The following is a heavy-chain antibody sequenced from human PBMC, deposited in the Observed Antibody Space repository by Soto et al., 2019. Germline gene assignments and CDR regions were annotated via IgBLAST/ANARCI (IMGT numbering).Heavy chain of an antibody. CDR2: IYSGGYT. D-gene: IGHD1-26*01. CDR3: ARDLPAPLFGATTSYGMDV. Sequence: GGALTLSCAVSGFTVSDNYMSWVRAAPEEGREGVSVIYSGGYTAYADSVKGRFTISRDNAKNSLYLQMNSLRAEDTAVYYCARDLPAPLFGATTSYGMDVWGQGTTVTVSS. J-gene: IGHJ6*02. V-gene: IGHV3-53*01. CDR1: GFTVSDNY.